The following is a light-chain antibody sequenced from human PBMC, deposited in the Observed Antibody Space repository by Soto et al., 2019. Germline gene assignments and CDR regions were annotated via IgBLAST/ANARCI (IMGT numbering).Light chain of an antibody. Sequence: KVMTQSPGSLSLSPGERAALSCRASQSVGRNLAWYQRKPGQAPRLLIYGASTRATGIPSRFSGSVSGTEGTITISSLKYEDGSVYDCQQYDRSTWTFGQGTKVDI. CDR1: QSVGRN. J-gene: IGKJ1*01. V-gene: IGKV3-15*01. CDR3: QQYDRSTWT. CDR2: GAS.